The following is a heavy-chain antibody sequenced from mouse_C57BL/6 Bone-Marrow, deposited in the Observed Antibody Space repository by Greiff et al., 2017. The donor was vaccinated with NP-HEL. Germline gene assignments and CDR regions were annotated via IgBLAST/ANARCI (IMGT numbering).Heavy chain of an antibody. CDR1: GFTFSSYA. CDR3: ARRGSGNYGVYFDY. J-gene: IGHJ2*01. D-gene: IGHD2-1*01. V-gene: IGHV5-4*01. CDR2: ISDGGSYT. Sequence: EVLLVESGGGLVKPGGSLKLSCAASGFTFSSYAMSWVRQTPEKRLEWVATISDGGSYTYYPDNVKGRFTISRDNAKNNLYLQMSHLKSEDTAMNYCARRGSGNYGVYFDYWGQGTTLTVSS.